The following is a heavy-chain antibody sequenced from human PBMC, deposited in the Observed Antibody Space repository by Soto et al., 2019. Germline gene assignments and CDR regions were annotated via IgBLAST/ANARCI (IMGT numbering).Heavy chain of an antibody. J-gene: IGHJ4*02. CDR1: GGSFSGYY. Sequence: QVQLQQWGAGLLKPSETLSLTCAVYGGSFSGYYWSWIRQPPGKGLEWIGEINHSGSTNYNPSLKSRVTISVDTSKNQFSLKLSSVTAADTAVYYCARVQYSSGSGGGTPGIDYWGQGTLVTVSS. V-gene: IGHV4-34*01. CDR2: INHSGST. CDR3: ARVQYSSGSGGGTPGIDY. D-gene: IGHD6-25*01.